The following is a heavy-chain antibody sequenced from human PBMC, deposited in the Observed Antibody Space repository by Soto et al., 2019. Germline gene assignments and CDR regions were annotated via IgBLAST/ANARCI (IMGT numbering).Heavy chain of an antibody. D-gene: IGHD3-16*01. J-gene: IGHJ5*02. V-gene: IGHV3-48*02. Sequence: ESGGGLVLPGGSLRLSCAASGFIFSTYTLNWVRQAPGTGLEWVSDISAGSDAIHYADSVKGRFTVSRDNAKNSLFLQMNSLRDEDTAVYYCARLYTTSRVGAWFDPWGQGTLVTVSS. CDR3: ARLYTTSRVGAWFDP. CDR1: GFIFSTYT. CDR2: ISAGSDAI.